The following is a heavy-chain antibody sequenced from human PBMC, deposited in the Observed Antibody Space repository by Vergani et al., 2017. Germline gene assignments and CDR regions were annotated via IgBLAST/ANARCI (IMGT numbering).Heavy chain of an antibody. D-gene: IGHD3-22*01. CDR1: GYSFTNYW. CDR3: ARLYGRDSSGSEYFDY. J-gene: IGHJ4*02. V-gene: IGHV5-51*01. CDR2: IHPADSDT. Sequence: EVQLVQSGAEVKKPGESLKISCKISGYSFTNYWIGWVRQMPGKGLEWMGIIHPADSDTRYSPSFQGQVTISVDKSISTAYLQRSSLRASDSAMYYCARLYGRDSSGSEYFDYWGQGTLVTVSS.